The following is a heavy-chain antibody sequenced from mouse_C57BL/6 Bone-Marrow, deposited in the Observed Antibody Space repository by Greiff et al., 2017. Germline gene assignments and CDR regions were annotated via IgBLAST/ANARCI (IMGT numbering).Heavy chain of an antibody. V-gene: IGHV1-81*01. D-gene: IGHD1-1*01. CDR1: GYTFTSYG. CDR2: IYPRSGNT. J-gene: IGHJ1*03. Sequence: QVQLQQSGAELARPGASVKLSCKASGYTFTSYGISWVKQRTGQGLEWIGEIYPRSGNTYYNEKFKGKATLTADKSSSTAYMELRSLTSEDSAVYFCARACTTVVERDFDVWGTGTTVTVAS. CDR3: ARACTTVVERDFDV.